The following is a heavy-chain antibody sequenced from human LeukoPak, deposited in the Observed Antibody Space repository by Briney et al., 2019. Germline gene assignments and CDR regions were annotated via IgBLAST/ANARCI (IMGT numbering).Heavy chain of an antibody. D-gene: IGHD3-22*01. Sequence: KSSETLSLTCTVSGGSVTGSTYYWAWIRQPPGQGLEWIGSMYYSGSTFYTPSLKSRVTISVDTSKNHFSLKLTSVTAADTATYYCARHYYDNTGYYYLDYWGQGTLVTVSS. J-gene: IGHJ4*02. V-gene: IGHV4-39*02. CDR2: MYYSGST. CDR1: GGSVTGSTYY. CDR3: ARHYYDNTGYYYLDY.